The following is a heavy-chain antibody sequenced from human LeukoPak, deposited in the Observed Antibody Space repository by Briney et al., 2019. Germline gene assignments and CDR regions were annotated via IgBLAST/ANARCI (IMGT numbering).Heavy chain of an antibody. CDR2: IIPIFGTA. CDR3: ARAGAWIQLWLRLDAFDI. D-gene: IGHD5-18*01. Sequence: ASVKVSCKASGGTFSSYAISWVRQAPGQGLEWMGGIIPIFGTANYAQKFQGRVTITADKSTSTAYMELSSLRSEDTAVYYCARAGAWIQLWLRLDAFDIWGQGTMVTVSS. V-gene: IGHV1-69*06. J-gene: IGHJ3*02. CDR1: GGTFSSYA.